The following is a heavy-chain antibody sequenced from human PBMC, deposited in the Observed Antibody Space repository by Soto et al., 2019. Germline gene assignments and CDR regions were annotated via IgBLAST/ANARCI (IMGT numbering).Heavy chain of an antibody. CDR3: ARMATFGSLNWFDP. V-gene: IGHV1-8*01. J-gene: IGHJ5*02. D-gene: IGHD3-16*01. CDR2: MNPGSGDT. CDR1: GFSFTNND. Sequence: ASVKVSCKASGFSFTNNDVSWVRQATGQGLEWMGWMNPGSGDTGYAQKFQGRVTMTRDISIATAYMELSSLRSDDTAIYYCARMATFGSLNWFDPWGQGTLVTVSS.